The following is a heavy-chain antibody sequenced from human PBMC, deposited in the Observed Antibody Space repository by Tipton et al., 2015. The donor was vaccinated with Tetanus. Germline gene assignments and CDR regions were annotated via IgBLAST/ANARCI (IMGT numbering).Heavy chain of an antibody. CDR3: ARGSGWADF. Sequence: GLVKPSETLSLACTVSGDSVSSGGYDWGSIRQSPGKGLELIGYISNTGSTSYNPSLQSRVSMSVDTSKNQFSLRLSSVTAADTAVYYCARGSGWADFWGQGTQVTVSS. V-gene: IGHV4-61*08. CDR1: GDSVSSGGYD. CDR2: ISNTGST. J-gene: IGHJ4*02. D-gene: IGHD6-19*01.